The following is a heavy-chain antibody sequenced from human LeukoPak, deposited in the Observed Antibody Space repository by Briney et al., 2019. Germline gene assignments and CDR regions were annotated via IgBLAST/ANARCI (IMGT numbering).Heavy chain of an antibody. Sequence: SETLSLTCTVSGGSISGYYWRWIRQPPGKGLEWIGCIYYSGSTNYNPSLKSRVTTSVDTSKNQFSLKLSSVTAADTAVYYCARHAQWLGFPFDYWGQGTLVTVSS. CDR2: IYYSGST. V-gene: IGHV4-59*08. CDR1: GGSISGYY. CDR3: ARHAQWLGFPFDY. D-gene: IGHD6-19*01. J-gene: IGHJ4*02.